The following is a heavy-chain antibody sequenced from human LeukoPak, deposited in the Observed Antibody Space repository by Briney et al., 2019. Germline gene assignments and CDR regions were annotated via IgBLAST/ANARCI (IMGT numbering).Heavy chain of an antibody. CDR2: IYSGGST. D-gene: IGHD1-26*01. V-gene: IGHV3-66*01. J-gene: IGHJ6*03. CDR1: EFSVGSNY. Sequence: GGSLRLSCAASEFSVGSNYMTWVRQAPGKGLEWVSLIYSGGSTYYADSVKGRFTISRDNSKSTLYLQMNSLRAEDTAVYYCAKNLVGANPRYYYYMDVWGKGTTVTISS. CDR3: AKNLVGANPRYYYYMDV.